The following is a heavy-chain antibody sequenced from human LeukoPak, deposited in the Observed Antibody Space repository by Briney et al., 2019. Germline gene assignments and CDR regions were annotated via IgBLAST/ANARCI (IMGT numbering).Heavy chain of an antibody. V-gene: IGHV4-30-2*01. CDR1: GGSISSGGYS. J-gene: IGHJ4*02. Sequence: PSETVSLTCAVSGGSISSGGYSWSWIRQPPGKGLEWIGYIYQSGSTYYNPSLKSRVTISVDRSKNQFSLKLSSVTAADTAVYYCGRGGIAAAASGIDYWGQGTLVTVSS. D-gene: IGHD6-13*01. CDR3: GRGGIAAAASGIDY. CDR2: IYQSGST.